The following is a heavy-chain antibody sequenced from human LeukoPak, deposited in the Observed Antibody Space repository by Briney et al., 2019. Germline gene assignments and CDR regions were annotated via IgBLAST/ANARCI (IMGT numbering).Heavy chain of an antibody. CDR3: AREVRGYYFDY. Sequence: GRSLRLSCAAPAVIVSSNYMSWFRQAPGKGLQWVSVISSGGNTYYADSVKGRFTISRDHSKNTVFLQMNSLRAGDTAVYYCAREVRGYYFDYWGQGTLVTVSS. CDR2: ISSGGNT. V-gene: IGHV3-53*01. D-gene: IGHD3-22*01. J-gene: IGHJ4*02. CDR1: AVIVSSNY.